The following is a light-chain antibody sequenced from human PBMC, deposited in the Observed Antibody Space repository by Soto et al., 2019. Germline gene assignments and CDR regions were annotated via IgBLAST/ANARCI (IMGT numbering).Light chain of an antibody. CDR2: EVS. J-gene: IGLJ1*01. Sequence: QSVLTQPASVSGSPGQSITISCTGTHSDVGSYNLVSWYQQHPGKAPKVLMYEVSERPSGVSDRFSGSKSGNTASLMISGLQAEDEADYYCCSYAGSTTQTYVFGSGTKVTVL. CDR1: HSDVGSYNL. V-gene: IGLV2-23*02. CDR3: CSYAGSTTQTYV.